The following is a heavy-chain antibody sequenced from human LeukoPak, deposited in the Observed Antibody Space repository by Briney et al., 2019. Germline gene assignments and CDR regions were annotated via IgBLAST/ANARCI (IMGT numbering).Heavy chain of an antibody. CDR3: ARLPPPNDY. CDR1: GGSLSSYY. V-gene: IGHV4-59*08. Sequence: SETLSLTCTVSGGSLSSYYWSWIRQPPGKGLEWIGYIYYSGSTNYNPSLKSRVTISVDTSKNQFSLKLSSVTAADTAVYYCARLPPPNDYWGQGTLVTVSS. CDR2: IYYSGST. J-gene: IGHJ4*02.